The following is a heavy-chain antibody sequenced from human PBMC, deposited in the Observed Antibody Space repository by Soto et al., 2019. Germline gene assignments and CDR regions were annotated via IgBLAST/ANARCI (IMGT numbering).Heavy chain of an antibody. CDR3: ARDFDSSAVGSSWLKGMVYYYYYMDV. Sequence: SGGSLRLSCATSGFILSDCAMNWVRQAPGKGLEWVSYISSSSSTIYYADSVKGRFTISRDNAKNSLYLQMNSLRAEDTAVYYCARDFDSSAVGSSWLKGMVYYYYYMDVWGKGTTVTVSS. J-gene: IGHJ6*03. CDR2: ISSSSSTI. D-gene: IGHD6-13*01. V-gene: IGHV3-48*01. CDR1: GFILSDCA.